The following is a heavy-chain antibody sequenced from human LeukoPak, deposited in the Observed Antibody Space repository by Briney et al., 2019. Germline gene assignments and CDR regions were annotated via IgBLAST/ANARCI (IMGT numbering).Heavy chain of an antibody. J-gene: IGHJ3*02. CDR3: ARSSDSSGWFLRALDAFDI. Sequence: PSETLSLTCTVSGGSISSSSYYWGWIRQPPGKGLEWIGSIYYSGSTYYNPSLKSRVTISVDTSKNQFSLKLSSVTAADTAVYYCARSSDSSGWFLRALDAFDIWGQGTMVTVSS. D-gene: IGHD6-19*01. CDR1: GGSISSSSYY. CDR2: IYYSGST. V-gene: IGHV4-39*01.